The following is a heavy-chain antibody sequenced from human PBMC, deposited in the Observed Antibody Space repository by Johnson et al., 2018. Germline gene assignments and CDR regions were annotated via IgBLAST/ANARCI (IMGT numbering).Heavy chain of an antibody. CDR2: IYYSGST. D-gene: IGHD2-15*01. CDR3: ARDAFYCSGGSCLDY. J-gene: IGHJ4*02. CDR1: GGSISSYY. V-gene: IGHV4-59*01. Sequence: QVQLQESGPGLVKPSETLSLTCTVSGGSISSYYWSWIRQSPGKGLEWIGYIYYSGSTQYNPSLKSRVTISVDTSKNQFSLKLSSVTAADTAVYYCARDAFYCSGGSCLDYWGQGTLVTVSS.